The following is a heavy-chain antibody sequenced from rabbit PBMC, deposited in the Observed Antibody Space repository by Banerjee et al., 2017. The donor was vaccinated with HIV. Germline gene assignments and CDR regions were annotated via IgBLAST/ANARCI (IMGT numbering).Heavy chain of an antibody. V-gene: IGHV1S40*01. CDR2: IDGGSSGST. J-gene: IGHJ6*01. Sequence: QSLEESGGDLVKPGASLTLTCKASGFSFSSTYWICWVRQAPGKGLEWIACIDGGSSGSTYYASWAKGRFTISKTSSTTVTLQMTSLTAADTATYFCARGGYSYGDYGYGLWGPGTLVTVS. CDR1: GFSFSSTYW. D-gene: IGHD6-1*01. CDR3: ARGGYSYGDYGYGL.